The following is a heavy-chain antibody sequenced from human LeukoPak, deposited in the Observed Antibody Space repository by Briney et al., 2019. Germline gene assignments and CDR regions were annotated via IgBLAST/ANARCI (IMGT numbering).Heavy chain of an antibody. J-gene: IGHJ4*02. CDR1: GASMSNYY. D-gene: IGHD5-18*01. V-gene: IGHV4-39*07. Sequence: SDTLSLTCNVSGASMSNYYLVWIRQPPGKGLEWIGSIYHSGTTYSRSTYYNPSLKSRVTISLDTSKNQFSLKVGSMTAADTAVYYCARAGGYGLIDYWGQGTMVTVSS. CDR2: IYHSGTTYSRST. CDR3: ARAGGYGLIDY.